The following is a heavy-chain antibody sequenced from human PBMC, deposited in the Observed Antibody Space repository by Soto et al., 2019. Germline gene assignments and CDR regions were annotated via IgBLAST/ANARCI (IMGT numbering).Heavy chain of an antibody. CDR3: ARRLYYYKSGHYVGWFDP. CDR2: VHPGDSDV. J-gene: IGHJ5*02. D-gene: IGHD3-3*01. Sequence: GESLKISCKGSGYDFTNYWIGWVRQMPGKGLEWMGIVHPGDSDVRYNPSFQGQVTISADKSISTAYLQWSSLKASDSAMYYCARRLYYYKSGHYVGWFDPWGQGTLVTVSS. V-gene: IGHV5-51*01. CDR1: GYDFTNYW.